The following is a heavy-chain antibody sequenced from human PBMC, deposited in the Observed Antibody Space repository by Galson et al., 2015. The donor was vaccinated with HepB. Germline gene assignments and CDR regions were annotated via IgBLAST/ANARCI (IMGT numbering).Heavy chain of an antibody. CDR3: ARGRPPYCSGGSCYPGVTDEYVQH. D-gene: IGHD2-15*01. Sequence: SVKVSCKASGYTFTSYGISWVRQAPGQGLEWMGWISAYNGNTNYAQKLQGRVTMTTDTSTSTAYMELRSLRSDDTAVYYCARGRPPYCSGGSCYPGVTDEYVQHWGQGTLVTVSS. V-gene: IGHV1-18*01. J-gene: IGHJ1*01. CDR1: GYTFTSYG. CDR2: ISAYNGNT.